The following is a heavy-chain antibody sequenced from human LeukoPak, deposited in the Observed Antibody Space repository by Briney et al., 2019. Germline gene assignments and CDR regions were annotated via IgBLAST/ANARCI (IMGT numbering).Heavy chain of an antibody. Sequence: SETLSLTCTVSGGSISSGDYNWSWIRRHPGKGLEWIGYIYYSGSTYYNPSLKSRVTISVDTSKNQFSLKLSSVTAADTAVYHCVRDGGNWFDPWGQGTLVTVSS. D-gene: IGHD4-23*01. J-gene: IGHJ5*02. V-gene: IGHV4-31*03. CDR1: GGSISSGDYN. CDR3: VRDGGNWFDP. CDR2: IYYSGST.